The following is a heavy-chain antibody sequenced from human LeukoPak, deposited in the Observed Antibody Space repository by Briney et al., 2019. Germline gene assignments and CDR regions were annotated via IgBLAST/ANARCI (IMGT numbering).Heavy chain of an antibody. CDR1: GYTFTGYY. CDR2: INPNSGGT. V-gene: IGHV1-2*02. CDR3: ARGGVRCSSTSCYKFDY. D-gene: IGHD2-2*02. Sequence: ASVKVSCKASGYTFTGYYMHWVRQAPGRGLEWMGWINPNSGGTNYAQKFQGRVTMTRDTSISTAYMELSRLRSDDTAVYYCARGGVRCSSTSCYKFDYWGQGTLVTVSS. J-gene: IGHJ4*02.